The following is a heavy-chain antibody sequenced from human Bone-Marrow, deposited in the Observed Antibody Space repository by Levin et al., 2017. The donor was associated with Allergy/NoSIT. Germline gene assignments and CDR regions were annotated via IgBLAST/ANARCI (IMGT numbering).Heavy chain of an antibody. CDR3: AREDYGDYVFDY. CDR2: IYYSGNT. D-gene: IGHD4-17*01. V-gene: IGHV4-31*03. Sequence: SETLSLTCTVTGDSINSGGYYWTWIRQLPGTGLEWIGYIYYSGNTNYNPSLKSRVTISVDTSKTQFSLKLSSVTAADTAVYYCAREDYGDYVFDYWGQGTLVTVSS. CDR1: GDSINSGGYY. J-gene: IGHJ4*02.